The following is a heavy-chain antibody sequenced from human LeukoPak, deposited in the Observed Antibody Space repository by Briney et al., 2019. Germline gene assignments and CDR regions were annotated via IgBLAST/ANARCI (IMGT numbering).Heavy chain of an antibody. J-gene: IGHJ4*02. CDR3: ARDLRGYGVFDY. CDR2: ISGSGGST. D-gene: IGHD6-25*01. Sequence: GGSLRLSCAASGFTFSTFAMIWVRQPPGTGLGWVSAISGSGGSTYYADSVKGRFTISRDNAKNSLYLQMNSLRAEDTAVYYCARDLRGYGVFDYWGQGSLVTVSS. V-gene: IGHV3-23*01. CDR1: GFTFSTFA.